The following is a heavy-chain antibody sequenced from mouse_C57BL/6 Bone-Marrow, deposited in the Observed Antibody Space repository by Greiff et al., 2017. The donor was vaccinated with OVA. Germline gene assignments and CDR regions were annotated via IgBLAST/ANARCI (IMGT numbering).Heavy chain of an antibody. V-gene: IGHV1-61*01. CDR2: IYPSDSET. CDR1: GYTFTSYW. J-gene: IGHJ2*01. CDR3: ARWAYYGSGYAFDY. D-gene: IGHD1-1*01. Sequence: QVQLQQPGAELVRPGSSVKLSCKASGYTFTSYWMDWVKQRPGQGLEWIGNIYPSDSETHYNQKFKDKATLTVDKSSSTAYMQLSSLTSEDSEVYYCARWAYYGSGYAFDYWGQGTTLTVSS.